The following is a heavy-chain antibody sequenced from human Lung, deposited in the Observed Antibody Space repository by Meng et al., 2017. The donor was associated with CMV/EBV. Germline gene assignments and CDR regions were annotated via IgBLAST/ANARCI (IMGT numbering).Heavy chain of an antibody. J-gene: IGHJ4*02. CDR3: ARAYPRSSAFGVVFDY. D-gene: IGHD3-3*01. V-gene: IGHV3-30*04. CDR2: ISYDGTHK. Sequence: SRFTFSSYVMHWVRQAPGTGLEWVAVISYDGTHKYYADSVKGRFTISRDNSKNTLYLQMNSLRTEDTAVYFCARAYPRSSAFGVVFDYWGQGTLVTVSS. CDR1: RFTFSSYV.